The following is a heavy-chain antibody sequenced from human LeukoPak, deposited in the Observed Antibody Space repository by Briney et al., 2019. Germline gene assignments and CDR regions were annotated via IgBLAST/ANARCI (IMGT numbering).Heavy chain of an antibody. J-gene: IGHJ3*02. V-gene: IGHV4-30-2*01. CDR3: ARVEKGAFDI. Sequence: SGTLSLTCAVSGGSISSGGYSWSWVRQPPGKGLEWIGYIYHSGSTYYNPSLKSRVTISVDRSKNQFSLKLSSVTAADTAVYYCARVEKGAFDIWGQGTMVTVSS. CDR1: GGSISSGGYS. CDR2: IYHSGST. D-gene: IGHD1-1*01.